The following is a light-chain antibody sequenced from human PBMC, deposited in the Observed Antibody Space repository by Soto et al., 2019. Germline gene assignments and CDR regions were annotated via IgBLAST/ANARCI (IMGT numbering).Light chain of an antibody. Sequence: EIVLTQSPGTLSLSPGDRATLSCRASQTITSTYLAWYRQKPGQAPRLLIYGASNRATGIPDRLSGSGSGTDFTLTISRLEPEDFAVYYCQHYVTSLTTFGQGTKVEVK. CDR3: QHYVTSLTT. CDR1: QTITSTY. J-gene: IGKJ1*01. V-gene: IGKV3-20*01. CDR2: GAS.